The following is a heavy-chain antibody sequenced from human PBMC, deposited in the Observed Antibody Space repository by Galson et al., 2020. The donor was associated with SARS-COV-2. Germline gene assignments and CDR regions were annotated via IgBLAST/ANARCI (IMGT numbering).Heavy chain of an antibody. CDR3: ARDPGDFDFDI. Sequence: GESLKISCAASGFTFSSYVMHWVRQAPGKGLEWVGSGSYDGHNKYYTASAQGRFTISRDNSKNTIYLQLNSLRTDDTAVYYCARDPGDFDFDIWGQGTMVTVSS. J-gene: IGHJ3*02. V-gene: IGHV3-30*10. D-gene: IGHD7-27*01. CDR1: GFTFSSYV. CDR2: GSYDGHNK.